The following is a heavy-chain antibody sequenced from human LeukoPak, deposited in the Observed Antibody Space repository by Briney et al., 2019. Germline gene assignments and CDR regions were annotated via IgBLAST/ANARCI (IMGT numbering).Heavy chain of an antibody. V-gene: IGHV4-59*08. D-gene: IGHD4-11*01. CDR3: ARRVSNGYYYYYMDV. CDR1: GGSISSYY. J-gene: IGHJ6*03. CDR2: IYYSGST. Sequence: SETLSLTCTVSGGSISSYYWSWIRQPPGKGLEWIGYIYYSGSTYYNPSLKNRVTISVDTSKNQFSLKLSSVTAADTAVYYCARRVSNGYYYYYMDVWGKGTTVTVSS.